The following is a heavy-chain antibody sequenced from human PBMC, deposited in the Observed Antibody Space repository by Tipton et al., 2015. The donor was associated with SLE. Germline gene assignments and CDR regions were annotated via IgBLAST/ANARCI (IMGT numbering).Heavy chain of an antibody. CDR3: ARERDGQFDY. V-gene: IGHV4-59*01. Sequence: TLSLTCAVYGGSFSGYYWSWFRQPPGKGLEWIGYIYYSGSTNYNPSLKSRVTISVDTSKNQFSLKLSSVTAADTAVYYCARERDGQFDYWGQGTLVTVSS. J-gene: IGHJ4*02. CDR1: GGSFSGYY. D-gene: IGHD5-24*01. CDR2: IYYSGST.